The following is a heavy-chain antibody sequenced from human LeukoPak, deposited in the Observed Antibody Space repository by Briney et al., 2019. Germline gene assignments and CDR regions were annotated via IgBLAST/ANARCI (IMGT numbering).Heavy chain of an antibody. CDR2: ISGSGGST. Sequence: GGSLRLSCAASGFTFSSYAMSWVRQAPGKGLEWVSAISGSGGSTYYADSVKGRFTISRDNSKNTLYLQMNSLRAEDTAVYYCAREGDSSSWYDYYYYMDVWGKGTTVTVSS. V-gene: IGHV3-23*01. CDR1: GFTFSSYA. CDR3: AREGDSSSWYDYYYYMDV. D-gene: IGHD6-13*01. J-gene: IGHJ6*03.